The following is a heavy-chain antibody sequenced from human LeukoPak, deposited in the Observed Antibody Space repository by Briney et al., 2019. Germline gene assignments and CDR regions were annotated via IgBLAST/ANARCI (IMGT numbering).Heavy chain of an antibody. CDR1: GFAFSDYS. CDR3: ARDDNWGFDY. CDR2: TRGSGSGM. J-gene: IGHJ4*02. V-gene: IGHV3-21*05. Sequence: GGSLRLSCAASGFAFSDYSLNWVRQAPGKGLEWVANTRGSGSGMGSGNYYAGSVKGRFTISRDNAKSSLYLQMNSLRAEDTAFYYCARDDNWGFDYWGQGALVNVSS. D-gene: IGHD7-27*01.